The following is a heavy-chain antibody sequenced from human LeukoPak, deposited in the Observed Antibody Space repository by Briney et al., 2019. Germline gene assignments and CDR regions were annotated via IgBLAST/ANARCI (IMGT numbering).Heavy chain of an antibody. V-gene: IGHV1-46*01. CDR1: GYTFTNNY. CDR2: INPSGDNT. CDR3: ARDNSLGDSAWWFDP. Sequence: GASVRVSCKASGYTFTNNYMHWVRQAPGQGLEWMGLINPSGDNTWYAQKFQGRVTLTRDIATSTDYMEVSSLRSEDTAVYYCARDNSLGDSAWWFDPWGQGTLVTVSS. D-gene: IGHD5-12*01. J-gene: IGHJ5*02.